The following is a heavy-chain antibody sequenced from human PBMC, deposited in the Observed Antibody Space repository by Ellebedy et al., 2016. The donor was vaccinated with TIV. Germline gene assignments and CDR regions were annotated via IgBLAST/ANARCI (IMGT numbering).Heavy chain of an antibody. J-gene: IGHJ5*02. V-gene: IGHV1-18*01. CDR2: ISAYNGNT. CDR1: GYTFTSYG. Sequence: ASVKVSXXASGYTFTSYGISWVRQAPGQGLEWMGWISAYNGNTNYAQKLQGRVTMTTDTSTSTAYMELRSLRSDDTAVYYCARDAEWPGYSSRWFDPWGQGTLVTVSS. CDR3: ARDAEWPGYSSRWFDP. D-gene: IGHD3-3*01.